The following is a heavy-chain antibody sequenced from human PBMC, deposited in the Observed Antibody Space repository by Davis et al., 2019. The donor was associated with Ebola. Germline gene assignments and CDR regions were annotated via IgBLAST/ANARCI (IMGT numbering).Heavy chain of an antibody. CDR3: ARTPRITIFGVEY. V-gene: IGHV1-8*02. J-gene: IGHJ4*02. CDR2: MNPNNGNT. D-gene: IGHD3-3*01. Sequence: SVKVSCKASGYTFTSSGINWVRQAAGQGLERMGWMNPNNGNTGYAQKFQGRVTMTRNTSISTAYMELSSLRAEDTAVYYCARTPRITIFGVEYWGQGTLVTVSS. CDR1: GYTFTSSG.